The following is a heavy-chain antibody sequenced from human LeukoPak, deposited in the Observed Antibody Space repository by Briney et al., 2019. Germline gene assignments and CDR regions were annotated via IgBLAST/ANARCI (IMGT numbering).Heavy chain of an antibody. D-gene: IGHD6-13*01. CDR3: ARGVKGQQLGY. J-gene: IGHJ4*02. CDR1: GYTFSNYD. V-gene: IGHV1-8*01. CDR2: MNPNSGNT. Sequence: ASVKVSCKASGYTFSNYDIIWGRQATGQGLEWMGWMNPNSGNTGYTQNFQGRVTMTRNTSISTAYMDLSSLRSEDTAVYYCARGVKGQQLGYWGQGTLVTVSS.